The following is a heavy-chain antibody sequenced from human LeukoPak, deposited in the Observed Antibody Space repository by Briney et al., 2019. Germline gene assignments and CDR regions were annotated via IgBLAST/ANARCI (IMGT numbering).Heavy chain of an antibody. CDR3: ARGPRWTFAFDI. D-gene: IGHD3/OR15-3a*01. CDR2: INHSGST. V-gene: IGHV4-34*01. J-gene: IGHJ3*02. Sequence: KASETLSLTCAVYGGPFSGYYWSWIRQPPGKGLEWIGEINHSGSTNYNPSLKSRVTISVDTSKNQFSLKLSSVTAADTAVYYCARGPRWTFAFDIWGQGTMVTVSS. CDR1: GGPFSGYY.